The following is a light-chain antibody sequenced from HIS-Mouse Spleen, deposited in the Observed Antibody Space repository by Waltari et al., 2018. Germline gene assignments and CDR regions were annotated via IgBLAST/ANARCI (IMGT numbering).Light chain of an antibody. CDR3: QQYNNWWT. CDR1: QSVSSN. V-gene: IGKV3-15*01. J-gene: IGKJ1*01. Sequence: EIVMTQSPATLSVSPGERATLPCRASQSVSSNLAWYQKKPGQAPRLLTYGASTRATGIPARFSGSGSGTEFTLTISSMQSEDFAVYYCQQYNNWWTFGQGTKVEIK. CDR2: GAS.